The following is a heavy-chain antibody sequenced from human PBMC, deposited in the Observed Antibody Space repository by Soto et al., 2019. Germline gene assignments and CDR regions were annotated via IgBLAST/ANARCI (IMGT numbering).Heavy chain of an antibody. CDR3: ARMGYTSGWGSFDY. J-gene: IGHJ4*02. Sequence: SGPTLVNPTQTLTLTCTFSGFSLSTSGIYVSWIRQPPGKALEWLARIDWDDDKYYSTSLKTRLTISKDTSKNQVVLTMTNMDPFDIATFYCARMGYTSGWGSFDYWGQGTLVTVSS. CDR2: IDWDDDK. D-gene: IGHD6-19*01. V-gene: IGHV2-70*11. CDR1: GFSLSTSGIY.